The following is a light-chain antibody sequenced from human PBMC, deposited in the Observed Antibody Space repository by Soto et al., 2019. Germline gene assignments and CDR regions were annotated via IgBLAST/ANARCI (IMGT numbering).Light chain of an antibody. CDR2: EVS. V-gene: IGLV2-8*01. Sequence: QSALTQPPSASGSPGQSVTISCTGTNTDIGGHKYVSCYQHHPGKAPKLLIYEVSERPSWVPDRFSGSKSGNAASLTVSGLQADDEAMYYCSSYTGTNNFVLFGGGTKLTVL. CDR1: NTDIGGHKY. J-gene: IGLJ2*01. CDR3: SSYTGTNNFVL.